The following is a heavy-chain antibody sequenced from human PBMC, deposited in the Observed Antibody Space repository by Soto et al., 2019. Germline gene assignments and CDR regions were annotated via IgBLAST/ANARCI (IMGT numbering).Heavy chain of an antibody. V-gene: IGHV3-74*01. CDR1: GFTFSSYW. Sequence: EVQVVESGGGLVQPGGSLRLSCEASGFTFSSYWMHWVRQVPGKGLAWVSRLNGDGTTTNYADSVKGRFTIYRDNAKNTVYLQMSSLRAEDTAVYYCARGIRYQYGMDVWGQGTTVTVAS. D-gene: IGHD1-20*01. J-gene: IGHJ6*02. CDR2: LNGDGTTT. CDR3: ARGIRYQYGMDV.